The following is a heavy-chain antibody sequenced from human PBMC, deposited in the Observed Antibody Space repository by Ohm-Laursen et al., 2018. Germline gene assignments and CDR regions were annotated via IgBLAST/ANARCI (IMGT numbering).Heavy chain of an antibody. CDR3: ARAQYSSGVGVFDY. CDR2: INPDSGGT. J-gene: IGHJ4*02. CDR1: GYILTGYY. Sequence: SVKLSCKASGYILTGYYMHWGRQAPGQGLEWMGWINPDSGGTKYGQKFQGRVTMTRDTSITTLYMELNSLTFDDTAVYYCARAQYSSGVGVFDYWGQGTLVTVSS. D-gene: IGHD3-22*01. V-gene: IGHV1-2*02.